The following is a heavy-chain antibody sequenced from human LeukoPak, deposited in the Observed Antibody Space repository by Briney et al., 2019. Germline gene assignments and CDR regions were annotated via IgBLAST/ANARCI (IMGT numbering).Heavy chain of an antibody. V-gene: IGHV1-18*01. CDR3: AREGTIPGGDYYYYYMDV. J-gene: IGHJ6*03. CDR2: ISAYNGNT. CDR1: GYTFTSYD. D-gene: IGHD2-2*02. Sequence: ASVKVSCKASGYTFTSYDINWVRQATGQGLEWMGWISAYNGNTNYAQKLQGRVTMTTDTSTSTAYMELRSLRSDDTAVYYCAREGTIPGGDYYYYYMDVWGKGTTVTVSS.